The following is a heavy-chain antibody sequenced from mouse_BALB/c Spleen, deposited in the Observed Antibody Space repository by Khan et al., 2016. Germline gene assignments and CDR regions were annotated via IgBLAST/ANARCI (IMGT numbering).Heavy chain of an antibody. J-gene: IGHJ4*01. CDR2: ISYSGST. V-gene: IGHV3-2*02. Sequence: EVELVESGPGLEKPSQSLSLTCTVTGYSITSDYAWNWIRQFPGNRLEWMGYISYSGSTSYNPSLKSRISITRDTSKNQFFMQLHSVTSEDTATYYWAISDYGDKDAMDYWGQGTSVTVSS. CDR3: AISDYGDKDAMDY. D-gene: IGHD1-1*01. CDR1: GYSITSDYA.